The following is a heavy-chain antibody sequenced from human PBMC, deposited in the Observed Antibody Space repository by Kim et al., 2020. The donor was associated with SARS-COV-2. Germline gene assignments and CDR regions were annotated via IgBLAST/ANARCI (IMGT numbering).Heavy chain of an antibody. Sequence: PSLKSRVTISVDTSKNQFSLKLSSVTAADTAVYYCARQYGSGSYYRGIDYWGQGTLVTVSS. D-gene: IGHD3-10*01. CDR3: ARQYGSGSYYRGIDY. J-gene: IGHJ4*02. V-gene: IGHV4-39*01.